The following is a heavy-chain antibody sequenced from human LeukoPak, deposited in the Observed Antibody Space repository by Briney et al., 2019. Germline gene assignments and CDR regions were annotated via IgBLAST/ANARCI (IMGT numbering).Heavy chain of an antibody. Sequence: PGGSLRLSCAASGFTFSSYGMHWVRQAPGKGLEGVAVISYDGSNKYYADSVKGRFTISRDNSKNTLYLQMNSLRAEDTAVYYCARDRLTIFGVVIGPAFDYRGQGTLVTVSS. D-gene: IGHD3-3*01. V-gene: IGHV3-30*03. J-gene: IGHJ4*02. CDR2: ISYDGSNK. CDR1: GFTFSSYG. CDR3: ARDRLTIFGVVIGPAFDY.